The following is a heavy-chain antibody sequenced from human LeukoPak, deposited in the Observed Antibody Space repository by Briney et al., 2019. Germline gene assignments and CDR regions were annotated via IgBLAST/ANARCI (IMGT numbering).Heavy chain of an antibody. Sequence: GESLKISCKGSGYSFSNYWIAWVRQMPGKGLEWVSSIFPSGGEIHYADSVRGRFTISRDNSKSTLSLQMNSLRAEDTAIYYCATYRQVLLPFESWGQGTLVTVSS. V-gene: IGHV3-23*01. CDR3: ATYRQVLLPFES. D-gene: IGHD2-8*02. J-gene: IGHJ4*02. CDR1: GYSFSNYW. CDR2: IFPSGGEI.